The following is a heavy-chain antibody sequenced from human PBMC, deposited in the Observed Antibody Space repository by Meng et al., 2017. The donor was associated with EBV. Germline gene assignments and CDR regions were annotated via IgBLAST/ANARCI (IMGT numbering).Heavy chain of an antibody. V-gene: IGHV4-39*07. CDR1: GGSISSSSYY. CDR3: ADYSS. J-gene: IGHJ4*02. D-gene: IGHD4-11*01. CDR2: IYYSGST. Sequence: LHMHDSGPGLVNSSVSLDHPWTVFGGSISSSSYYCGWPRQPPGKGLEWIGSIYYSGSTYYNPSLTRRVTISVDTSNNQFSLKLSSVTAADTAVYYCADYSSWGQGTLVTVSS.